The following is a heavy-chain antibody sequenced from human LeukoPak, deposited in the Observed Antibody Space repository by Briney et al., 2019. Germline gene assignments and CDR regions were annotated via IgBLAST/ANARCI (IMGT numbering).Heavy chain of an antibody. Sequence: SETLSLTCTVSXXXXXXXXXXXSXXXXXXXXGLXWIWXNYXSRXHNYHPYXXSRVTISVDTYKNQFSLKLSSVTPADTAVYYCATATISSVDYWGQGTLVTVSS. CDR2: NYXSRXH. D-gene: IGHD2-15*01. J-gene: IGHJ4*02. V-gene: IGHV4-61*01. CDR3: ATATISSVDY. CDR1: XXXXXXXXXX.